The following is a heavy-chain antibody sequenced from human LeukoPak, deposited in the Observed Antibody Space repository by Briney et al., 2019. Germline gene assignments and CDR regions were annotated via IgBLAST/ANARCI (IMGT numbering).Heavy chain of an antibody. D-gene: IGHD6-6*01. V-gene: IGHV3-21*01. Sequence: PGGSLRLSCAASGFTFSSYAMSWVRQAPGKGLEWVSSISSSSSYIYYADSVKGRFTISRDNAKNSLYLQMNSLRAEDTAVYYCAREKKAAARSGGGFDYWGQGTLVTVSS. J-gene: IGHJ4*02. CDR3: AREKKAAARSGGGFDY. CDR2: ISSSSSYI. CDR1: GFTFSSYA.